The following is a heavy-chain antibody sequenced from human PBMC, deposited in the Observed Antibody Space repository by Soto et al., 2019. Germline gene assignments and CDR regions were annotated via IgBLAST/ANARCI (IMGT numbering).Heavy chain of an antibody. CDR3: ARHGRGYTRYFQH. CDR2: IYYSGST. J-gene: IGHJ1*01. D-gene: IGHD3-16*02. V-gene: IGHV4-39*01. Sequence: QLQLQESGPGLVKPSETLSLTCTVSGGSISSSNYYWGWIRQPPGKGLEWIGSIYYSGSTYYKPSLKSRVPRSVDTSRNQFSLKLSSVTAADTAFYYCARHGRGYTRYFQHWGQGTPVTVSS. CDR1: GGSISSSNYY.